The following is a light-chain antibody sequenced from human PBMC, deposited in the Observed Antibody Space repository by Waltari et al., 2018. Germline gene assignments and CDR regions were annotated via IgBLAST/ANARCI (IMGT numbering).Light chain of an antibody. Sequence: EIVMTQSPATLSVSPGERATLSCRASQSVSSNLAWYQQKPGQAPRLLIYDASTRATGIPARFSGRGSGTEFTLTISSRQSEDFAGYYCQQYNNWLPYTFGQGTKLEIK. CDR3: QQYNNWLPYT. J-gene: IGKJ2*01. CDR1: QSVSSN. CDR2: DAS. V-gene: IGKV3-15*01.